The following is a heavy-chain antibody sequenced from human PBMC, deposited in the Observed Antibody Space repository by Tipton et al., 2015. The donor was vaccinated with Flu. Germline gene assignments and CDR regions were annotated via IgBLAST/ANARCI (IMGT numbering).Heavy chain of an antibody. Sequence: TLSLTCTVSGGSLSSFYWSWIRQPAGKGLEWIGRIYTSGNTNYNPSLKSRLTMSVDASKNQFSLKVTSTTAADAAVYYCARGGRDFDWSDWGQGTLATVSS. V-gene: IGHV4-4*07. J-gene: IGHJ4*02. CDR2: IYTSGNT. D-gene: IGHD3-9*01. CDR1: GGSLSSFY. CDR3: ARGGRDFDWSD.